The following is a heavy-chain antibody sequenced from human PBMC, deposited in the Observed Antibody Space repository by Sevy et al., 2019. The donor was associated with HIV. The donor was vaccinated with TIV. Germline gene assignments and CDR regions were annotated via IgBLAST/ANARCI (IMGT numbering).Heavy chain of an antibody. J-gene: IGHJ4*02. Sequence: GGSLRLSCTASGFTFSNAWMTWVRQAPGKGLECVGRIESKTDGGTTDYPAPVKGRFTISRDDSKNTLYLQMNSLKTEDTAVYFCTTEYPSGPLDYWGQGTLVTVSS. V-gene: IGHV3-15*04. CDR3: TTEYPSGPLDY. CDR1: GFTFSNAW. CDR2: IESKTDGGTT.